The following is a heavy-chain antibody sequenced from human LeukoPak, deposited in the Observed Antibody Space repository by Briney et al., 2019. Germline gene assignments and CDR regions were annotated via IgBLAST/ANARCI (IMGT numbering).Heavy chain of an antibody. CDR3: ARALYYEPSYLDS. CDR2: VTPSGVA. J-gene: IGHJ4*02. V-gene: IGHV4-34*01. Sequence: SETRSLTCAGQGRSFSGYYGTWGRQPPGKGLEWIGEVTPSGVAHYNPSLTSPVTISVDTSKNQFSLMVTSVTAADTALYFCARALYYEPSYLDSWGRGTLVTVSS. D-gene: IGHD3-22*01. CDR1: GRSFSGYY.